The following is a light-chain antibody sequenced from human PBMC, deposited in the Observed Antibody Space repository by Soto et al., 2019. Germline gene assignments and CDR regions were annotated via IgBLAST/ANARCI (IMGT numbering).Light chain of an antibody. V-gene: IGLV2-14*01. CDR3: QVWDSSTDQNVV. CDR1: SSDIGTYKY. Sequence: QSALTQPASVSGSPGQSITISCTGTSSDIGTYKYVSWFQHHPGKAPKLIIFEVSNRPSGISDRFSGSNSGNTATLTISRVEAGDEADYYCQVWDSSTDQNVVFGGGTKLTVL. CDR2: EVS. J-gene: IGLJ2*01.